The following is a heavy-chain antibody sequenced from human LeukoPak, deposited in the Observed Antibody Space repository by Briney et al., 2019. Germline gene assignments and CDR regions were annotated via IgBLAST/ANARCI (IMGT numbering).Heavy chain of an antibody. D-gene: IGHD3-10*01. CDR3: ARLGSGMTNIDY. CDR1: GGTFSSYG. Sequence: ASVKVSCKASGGTFSSYGISWVRQAPGQGLEWMGWISAYNGNTNYAQKLQGRVTMTTDTSTSTAYMELRSLRSDDTAVYYCARLGSGMTNIDYWAREPWSPSPQ. CDR2: ISAYNGNT. J-gene: IGHJ4*02. V-gene: IGHV1-18*01.